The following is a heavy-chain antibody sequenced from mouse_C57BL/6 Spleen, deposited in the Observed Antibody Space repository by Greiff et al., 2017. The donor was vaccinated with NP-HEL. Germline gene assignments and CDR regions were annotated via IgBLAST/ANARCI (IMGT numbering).Heavy chain of an antibody. CDR3: ARRGLTSSYWYFDV. CDR2: INPSNGGT. V-gene: IGHV1-53*01. D-gene: IGHD3-1*01. J-gene: IGHJ1*03. Sequence: VQLQQPGPELVKPGASVKLSCKASGYTFTSYWMHWVKQRPGQGLEWIGNINPSNGGTNYNEKFKSKATLTVDKSSSTAYMQLSSLTSEHSAVYYCARRGLTSSYWYFDVWGTGTTVTVSS. CDR1: GYTFTSYW.